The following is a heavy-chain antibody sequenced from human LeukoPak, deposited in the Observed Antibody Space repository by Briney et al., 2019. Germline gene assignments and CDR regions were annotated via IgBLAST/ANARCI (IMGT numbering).Heavy chain of an antibody. CDR3: ARRRLGYYFDY. CDR2: INPRGST. CDR1: GGSFSGYY. D-gene: IGHD5-24*01. Sequence: SETLSLTCGVYGGSFSGYYWSWIRQPPGKGLEWIGEINPRGSTNYNPSLKSRVTLSADTSKNQFSLTLNSVTAADTAVYYCARRRLGYYFDYWGQGTLVTVST. V-gene: IGHV4-34*01. J-gene: IGHJ4*02.